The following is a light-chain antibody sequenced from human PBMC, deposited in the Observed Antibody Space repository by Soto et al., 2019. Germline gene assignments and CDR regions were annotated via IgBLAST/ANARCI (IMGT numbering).Light chain of an antibody. CDR1: QSISSW. V-gene: IGKV1-5*03. CDR2: KAS. CDR3: QQDLRPPLT. J-gene: IGKJ3*01. Sequence: DIQMTQSPSTLSASVGDISAITCRASQSISSWLAWYQQKPGKAPKLLIYKASSLESGVPSRFSGSGSGTEFTLTISSLQPDDFATYYCQQDLRPPLTFGPGTKVDI.